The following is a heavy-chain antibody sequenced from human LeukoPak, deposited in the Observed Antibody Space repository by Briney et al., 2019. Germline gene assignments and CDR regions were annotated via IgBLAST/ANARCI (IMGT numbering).Heavy chain of an antibody. V-gene: IGHV4-59*01. CDR1: GNSISSFF. Sequence: SETPSLTCTVSGNSISSFFWSWIRQPPGKGLEWIGSMHYSGDSKYNPSLRSRVSLSIDTSKQQFSLRLSSVTAADTAVYYCARDLELERNRWNYFESWGQGALVTVPS. D-gene: IGHD1-1*01. J-gene: IGHJ4*02. CDR3: ARDLELERNRWNYFES. CDR2: MHYSGDS.